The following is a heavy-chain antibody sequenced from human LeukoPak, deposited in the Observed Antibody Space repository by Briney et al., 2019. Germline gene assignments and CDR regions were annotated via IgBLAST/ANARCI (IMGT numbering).Heavy chain of an antibody. CDR2: IIPIFGTA. J-gene: IGHJ4*02. CDR1: GGTFSSYA. D-gene: IGHD3-16*02. CDR3: ARGPITFGGVIAYFDY. Sequence: SVKVTCKASGGTFSSYAISWVRQAPGQGLEWMGGIIPIFGTANYAQKFQGRVTITADESTSTAYMELSSLRSEDTAVYYCARGPITFGGVIAYFDYWGQGTLVTVSS. V-gene: IGHV1-69*13.